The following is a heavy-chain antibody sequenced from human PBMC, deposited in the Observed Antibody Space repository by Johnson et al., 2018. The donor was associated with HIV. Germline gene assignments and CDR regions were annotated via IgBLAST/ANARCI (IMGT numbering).Heavy chain of an antibody. J-gene: IGHJ3*02. Sequence: QVQLVESGGSVVQPGTSLRLSCTASGFAFSSYALHWVRQAPGKGLEWVAVISYDGRDAYYADSVKGRFTSSRDNSKNTLYLQMNSLRAEDTAVYYCARDVRMDKAFDIWGQGTMVT. CDR3: ARDVRMDKAFDI. D-gene: IGHD2-15*01. CDR1: GFAFSSYA. CDR2: ISYDGRDA. V-gene: IGHV3-30*04.